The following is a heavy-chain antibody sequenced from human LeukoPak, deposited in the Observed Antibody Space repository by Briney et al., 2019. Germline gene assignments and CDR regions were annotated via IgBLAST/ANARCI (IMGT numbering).Heavy chain of an antibody. J-gene: IGHJ4*02. Sequence: GGSLRLSCAASGFTFSSYAMSWVRQAPGKGLEWVSAISGSGGSTYYADSVKGRFTISRDKSKNTLYLQINSLRAEDTAVYYCAKNVAEVRHFDYWGQGTLVTVSS. V-gene: IGHV3-23*01. CDR2: ISGSGGST. D-gene: IGHD6-19*01. CDR1: GFTFSSYA. CDR3: AKNVAEVRHFDY.